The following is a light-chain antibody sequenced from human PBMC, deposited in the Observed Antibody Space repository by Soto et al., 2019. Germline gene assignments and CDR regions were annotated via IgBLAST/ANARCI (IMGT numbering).Light chain of an antibody. CDR3: QSYDNALRAWV. Sequence: QSVLTQPPSVSGAPGQRVTISCTGSSSNIGTGYDVHWYQQLPGTAPKLLIYVNNNRPSGVPDRFSGSKSGTSASLAITGLQAEDEAAYYCQSYDNALRAWVFGGGTKLTVL. CDR2: VNN. CDR1: SSNIGTGYD. V-gene: IGLV1-40*01. J-gene: IGLJ3*02.